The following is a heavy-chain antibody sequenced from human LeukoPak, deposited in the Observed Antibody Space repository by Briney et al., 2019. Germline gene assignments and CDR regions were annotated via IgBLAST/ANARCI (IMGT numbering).Heavy chain of an antibody. D-gene: IGHD3-10*01. CDR3: ARVDYGSGTDYHFGMDV. CDR1: GFTFSDYS. V-gene: IGHV4-34*01. Sequence: GSLRLSCAASGFTFSDYSMNWVRQAPGKGLEWIGEINHSGSTNYNPSLKSRVTISVDTSNNQFSLRLSSVTAADTAVYYCARVDYGSGTDYHFGMDVWGHGTTVTVSS. J-gene: IGHJ6*02. CDR2: INHSGST.